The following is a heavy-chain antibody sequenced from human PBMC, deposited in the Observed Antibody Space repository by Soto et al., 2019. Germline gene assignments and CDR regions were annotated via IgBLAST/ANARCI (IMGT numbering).Heavy chain of an antibody. V-gene: IGHV1-3*01. Sequence: ASVKVSCEASGYTFTSYAMHWVRQAPGQRLEWMGWINAGKGNTKYSQKFQGRVTITRDASATTAYMELSSLRSEDTAVYYCARAPYIVVVPDMDVWGKGTTVTVSS. D-gene: IGHD2-2*01. CDR3: ARAPYIVVVPDMDV. CDR2: INAGKGNT. J-gene: IGHJ6*03. CDR1: GYTFTSYA.